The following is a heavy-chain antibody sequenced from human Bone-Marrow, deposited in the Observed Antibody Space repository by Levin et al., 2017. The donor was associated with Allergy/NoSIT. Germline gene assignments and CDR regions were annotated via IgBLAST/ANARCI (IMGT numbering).Heavy chain of an antibody. CDR1: GYTFTNYG. CDR2: ISAYNGNT. D-gene: IGHD3-22*01. V-gene: IGHV1-18*01. CDR3: ARIPLNGYYSGDF. Sequence: ASVKVSCKTFGYTFTNYGIFWVRQAPGQGLEWMGWISAYNGNTKYAHKLQGRVTMTTDTSTTTAYMELRSLKSDDTAVYYCARIPLNGYYSGDFWGQGTLVTVSS. J-gene: IGHJ4*02.